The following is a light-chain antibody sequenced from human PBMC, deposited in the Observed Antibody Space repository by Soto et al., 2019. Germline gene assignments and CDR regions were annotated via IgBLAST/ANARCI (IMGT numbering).Light chain of an antibody. J-gene: IGKJ5*01. CDR1: QDINNY. V-gene: IGKV1-33*01. Sequence: DIQMTQSPSSLSASVGDRVTITCQASQDINNYLNRYQQKPGKAPKVLIYDATNLKTGAPSRFSGSGSGTDFTFTISSLQPEDFATYYCQQYDNLPITFGQGTRLEIK. CDR3: QQYDNLPIT. CDR2: DAT.